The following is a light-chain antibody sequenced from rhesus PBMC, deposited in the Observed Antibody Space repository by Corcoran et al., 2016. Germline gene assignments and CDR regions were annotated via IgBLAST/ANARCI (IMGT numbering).Light chain of an antibody. CDR3: QKYSSSPYS. CDR1: QSVSSY. J-gene: IGKJ2*01. CDR2: GAS. V-gene: IGKV3-53*01. Sequence: QVILTQSPATLSLSPGERATLSCRASQSVSSYLAWYQQKPGRAPRLLIYGASSRATGIPDRFSGSGSGTVFTLTICSMGPEGFAVCYCQKYSSSPYSFGQGTKVKIK.